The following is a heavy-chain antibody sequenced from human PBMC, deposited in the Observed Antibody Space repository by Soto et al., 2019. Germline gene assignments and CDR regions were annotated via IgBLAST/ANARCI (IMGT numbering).Heavy chain of an antibody. D-gene: IGHD1-1*01. Sequence: QVQLQESGPGLVKPSETLSLTCIVSGDSVNSGAHYWSWIRQSPGTGLEWIGYISSSGTTTYSPSLRSRIIISSDTSRNLFSLRLTSVTVADTAIYSCARAKRRYGTYSSWFDPWGQGTLVTVSS. CDR3: ARAKRRYGTYSSWFDP. CDR1: GDSVNSGAHY. J-gene: IGHJ5*02. CDR2: ISSSGTT. V-gene: IGHV4-61*08.